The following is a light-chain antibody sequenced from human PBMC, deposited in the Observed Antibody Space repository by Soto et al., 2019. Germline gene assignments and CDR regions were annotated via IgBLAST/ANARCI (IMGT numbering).Light chain of an antibody. Sequence: EIVLTQSPGTLSLSPGERATLSCRASQTVSSSYLAWYQQKPGQAPRLRIYGASTRATGIPGRFSGSASGTDFTLTISRLEPEDFAVYYCQQYGPSPMYTFGQGTKLEIK. CDR2: GAS. V-gene: IGKV3-20*01. CDR1: QTVSSSY. J-gene: IGKJ2*01. CDR3: QQYGPSPMYT.